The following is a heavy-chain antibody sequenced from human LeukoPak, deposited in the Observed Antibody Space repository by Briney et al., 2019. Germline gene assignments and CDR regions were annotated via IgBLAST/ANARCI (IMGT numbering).Heavy chain of an antibody. J-gene: IGHJ1*01. V-gene: IGHV4-4*02. CDR1: GGSISSSNW. D-gene: IGHD3-3*01. CDR3: ARIGNDFWSGYYRSEYFQH. CDR2: IYHSGST. Sequence: SGTLSLTSAVSGGSISSSNWWGWVRQPPGKGLEWIGEIYHSGSTNYNPSLKSRVTISVDKSKNQFSLKLSSVTAADTAVYYCARIGNDFWSGYYRSEYFQHWGQGTLVTVSS.